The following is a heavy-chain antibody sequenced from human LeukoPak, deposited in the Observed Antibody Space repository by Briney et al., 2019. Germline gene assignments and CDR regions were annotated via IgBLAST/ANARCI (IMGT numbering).Heavy chain of an antibody. CDR1: GFTFSSYS. Sequence: SGGSLRLSCAASGFTFSSYSMTWVRQAPGKGLEWVSSISSSSSYIYYADSVKGRFTISRDNAKNSLYLQMNSLRAEDTAVYYCARESIAVAGTGDYWGQGTLVTVSS. CDR3: ARESIAVAGTGDY. D-gene: IGHD6-19*01. J-gene: IGHJ4*02. CDR2: ISSSSSYI. V-gene: IGHV3-21*01.